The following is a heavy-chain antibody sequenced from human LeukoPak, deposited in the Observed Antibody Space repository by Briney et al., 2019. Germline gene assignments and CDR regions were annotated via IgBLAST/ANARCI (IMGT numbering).Heavy chain of an antibody. J-gene: IGHJ4*02. Sequence: ASVKVSCKASGYTFTSYAMNWVRQAPGQGLEWMGWINTNTGNPTYAQGFTGRFVFSLDTSVSTAYLQISSLKAEDTAVYYCARVVLPQQLFRIDYWGQGTLVTVSS. CDR2: INTNTGNP. CDR1: GYTFTSYA. CDR3: ARVVLPQQLFRIDY. D-gene: IGHD6-13*01. V-gene: IGHV7-4-1*02.